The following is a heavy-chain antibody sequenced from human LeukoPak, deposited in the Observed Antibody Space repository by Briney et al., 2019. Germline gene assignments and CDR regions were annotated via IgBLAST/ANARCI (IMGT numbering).Heavy chain of an antibody. CDR2: MNPNTGDT. D-gene: IGHD5-24*01. Sequence: ASEKVSCKASGYSFRDYNIHWIRQAPGQGLEWMGWMNPNTGDTHFAQKFQGRVAMTSGTSISTAYMEMTSLRYDDTAVYYCARDYRLRLQSEYYFDYWGQGTLVTVSS. CDR1: GYSFRDYN. J-gene: IGHJ4*02. V-gene: IGHV1-2*02. CDR3: ARDYRLRLQSEYYFDY.